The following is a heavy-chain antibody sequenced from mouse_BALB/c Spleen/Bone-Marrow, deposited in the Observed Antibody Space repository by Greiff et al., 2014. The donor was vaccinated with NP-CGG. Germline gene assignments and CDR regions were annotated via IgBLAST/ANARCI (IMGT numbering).Heavy chain of an antibody. D-gene: IGHD1-1*01. J-gene: IGHJ3*01. CDR1: GFNIKDTY. CDR2: IDPANGNT. V-gene: IGHV14-3*02. CDR3: ALYYYGSSGFAY. Sequence: VHVKQSGAELVKPGASVKLSCTASGFNIKDTYMHWVKQRPEQGLEWIGRIDPANGNTKYDPKFQGKATITADTSSNTAYLQLSNLTSEDTAVYYCALYYYGSSGFAYWGQGTLVTVSA.